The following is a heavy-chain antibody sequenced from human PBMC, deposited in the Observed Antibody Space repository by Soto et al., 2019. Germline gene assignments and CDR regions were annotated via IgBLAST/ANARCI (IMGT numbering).Heavy chain of an antibody. J-gene: IGHJ4*02. D-gene: IGHD5-12*01. CDR2: LIPILGLA. Sequence: VPLGASWAEVGKPGSLVKVLCQASGGTLSHSTVKWVRQAPGQGLEWMGRLIPILGLANYAQKFRGRLTITADKSTTTAYMELRSLRSEDTAIYYCARFKLGDDYWGQGTLVTVSS. V-gene: IGHV1-69*02. CDR3: ARFKLGDDY. CDR1: GGTLSHST.